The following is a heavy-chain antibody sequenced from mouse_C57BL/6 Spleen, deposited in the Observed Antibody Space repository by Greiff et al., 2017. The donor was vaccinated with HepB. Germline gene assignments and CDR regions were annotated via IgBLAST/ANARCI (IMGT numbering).Heavy chain of an antibody. Sequence: QVQLKESGPGLVQPSQSLSITCTVSGFSLTSYGVHWVRQSPGKGLEWLGVIWSGGSTDYNAAFISRLSISKDNSKSQVFFKMNSLQADDTAIYYCARNIYYYGSSYFDVWGTGTTVTVSS. J-gene: IGHJ1*03. CDR2: IWSGGST. D-gene: IGHD1-1*01. V-gene: IGHV2-2*01. CDR3: ARNIYYYGSSYFDV. CDR1: GFSLTSYG.